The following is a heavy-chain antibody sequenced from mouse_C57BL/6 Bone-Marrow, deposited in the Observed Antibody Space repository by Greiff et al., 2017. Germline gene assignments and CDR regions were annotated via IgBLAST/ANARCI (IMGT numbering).Heavy chain of an antibody. CDR3: ARRTTVRGYFDV. CDR2: IHPNSGST. D-gene: IGHD1-1*01. V-gene: IGHV1-64*01. J-gene: IGHJ1*03. CDR1: GYTFTSYW. Sequence: VQLQQSGPELVKPGASVKLSCKASGYTFTSYWMHWVKQRPGQGLEWIGMIHPNSGSTNYNEKFKSKATLTVDKSSSTAYMQLVSLTSEDSAVXDCARRTTVRGYFDVWGTGTTVTVSS.